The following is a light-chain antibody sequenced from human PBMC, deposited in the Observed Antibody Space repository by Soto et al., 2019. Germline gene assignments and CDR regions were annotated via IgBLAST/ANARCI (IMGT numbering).Light chain of an antibody. Sequence: QSVRTQPASVSGSPGQSITISCTGSSADIGSHDYVSWYQQHPGKVPKLIIYEVSKRPSGASDRFSGSKSGNAAYLSISGLQPEDEADYYCNSYTTTSALVFGTGTKVTVL. J-gene: IGLJ1*01. CDR3: NSYTTTSALV. CDR2: EVS. V-gene: IGLV2-14*01. CDR1: SADIGSHDY.